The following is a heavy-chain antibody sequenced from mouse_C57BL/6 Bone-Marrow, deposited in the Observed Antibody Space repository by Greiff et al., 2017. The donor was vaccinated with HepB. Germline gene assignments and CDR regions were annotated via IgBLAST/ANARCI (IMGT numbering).Heavy chain of an antibody. V-gene: IGHV1-82*01. D-gene: IGHD2-4*01. Sequence: QVQLQQSGPELVKPGASVKISCKASGYAFSSSWMNWVKQRPGKGLEWIGRIYPGDGDTNYNGKFKGKATLTADKSSSTAYMQLSSLTSEDSAVYFCARENDDYVAWFAYWGQGTLVTVSA. CDR3: ARENDDYVAWFAY. CDR2: IYPGDGDT. J-gene: IGHJ3*01. CDR1: GYAFSSSW.